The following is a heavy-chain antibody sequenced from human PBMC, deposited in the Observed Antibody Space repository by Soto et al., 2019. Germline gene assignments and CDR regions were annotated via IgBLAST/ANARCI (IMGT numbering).Heavy chain of an antibody. Sequence: GGSLRLSCAASGFTFSSYAMSWVRQAPGKGLEWVSAISGSGGSTYYADSVKGRFTISRDNSKNTLYLQMNSLRAEDTAVYYCARDNDFWSGSRGAFDIWGQGTMVTVSS. CDR1: GFTFSSYA. D-gene: IGHD3-3*01. CDR2: ISGSGGST. J-gene: IGHJ3*02. CDR3: ARDNDFWSGSRGAFDI. V-gene: IGHV3-23*01.